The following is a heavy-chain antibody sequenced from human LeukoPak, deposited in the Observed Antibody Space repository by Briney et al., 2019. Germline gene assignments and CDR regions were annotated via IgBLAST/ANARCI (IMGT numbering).Heavy chain of an antibody. V-gene: IGHV3-48*01. J-gene: IGHJ3*02. CDR1: GFALKNYG. Sequence: GGSLRLSCAISGFALKNYGVNWVRQAPGKGLEWVSYISSSSSTIYYADSVKGRFTISRTNAKNSLFLQMNSLRAEDTAVYYCAREDHAFDIWGQGTMVTVSS. CDR2: ISSSSSTI. CDR3: AREDHAFDI.